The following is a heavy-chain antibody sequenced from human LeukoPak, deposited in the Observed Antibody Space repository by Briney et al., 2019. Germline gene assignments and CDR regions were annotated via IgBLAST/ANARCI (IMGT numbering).Heavy chain of an antibody. Sequence: SGPALVKPTQTLTLTCTFSGFSLSTALMRVNWLRQPPGKALEWLARIDWDDDKFYSTSLKTRLTVSKDTSKNQVILTMTNMDPVDTATYYCARILDYFGSGSYFDYWGQGTLVTVSS. J-gene: IGHJ4*02. CDR1: GFSLSTALMR. CDR2: IDWDDDK. CDR3: ARILDYFGSGSYFDY. D-gene: IGHD3-10*01. V-gene: IGHV2-70*04.